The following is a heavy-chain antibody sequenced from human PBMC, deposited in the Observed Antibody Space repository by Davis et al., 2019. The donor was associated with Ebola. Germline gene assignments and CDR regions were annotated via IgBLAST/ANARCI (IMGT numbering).Heavy chain of an antibody. CDR1: GYTFTNYD. CDR3: ARNPRETGNFEY. CDR2: MNPNSGDT. V-gene: IGHV1-8*01. Sequence: ASVKVSCKASGYTFTNYDINWVRQATGQGLEWLGWMNPNSGDTGYAQKFQGRVTMTRDTSISTAYMELSSLRSADTAVYFCARNPRETGNFEYWGRGTLVTVSS. J-gene: IGHJ4*02. D-gene: IGHD7-27*01.